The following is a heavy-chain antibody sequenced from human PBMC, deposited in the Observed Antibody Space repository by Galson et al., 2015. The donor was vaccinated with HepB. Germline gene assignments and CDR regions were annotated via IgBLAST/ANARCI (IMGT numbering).Heavy chain of an antibody. CDR2: INPNSGGT. J-gene: IGHJ5*02. CDR1: GYTFTGYY. CDR3: ARQEGFLPTLDP. Sequence: SVKVSCKASGYTFTGYYIHWVRQAPGQGLEWMGWINPNSGGTDSVQNFQGRVTMTTDTSITTAYMELSGLRSDDTALYYCARQEGFLPTLDPWGQGTLVTVSS. V-gene: IGHV1-2*02.